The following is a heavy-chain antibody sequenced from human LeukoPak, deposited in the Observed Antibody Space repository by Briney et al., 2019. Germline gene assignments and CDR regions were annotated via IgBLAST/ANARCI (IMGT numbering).Heavy chain of an antibody. J-gene: IGHJ1*01. CDR1: GGSFSGYY. D-gene: IGHD3-10*01. Sequence: SETLSLACAVYGGSFSGYYWSWIRQPPGKGLEWIGEINHSGSTNYNPSLKSRVTISVDTSKNQFSLKLSSVTAADTAVYYCARARGRAEYFQHWGQGTLVTVSS. CDR3: ARARGRAEYFQH. CDR2: INHSGST. V-gene: IGHV4-34*01.